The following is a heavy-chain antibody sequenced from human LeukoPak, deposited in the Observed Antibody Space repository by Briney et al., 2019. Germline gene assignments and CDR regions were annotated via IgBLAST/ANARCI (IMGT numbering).Heavy chain of an antibody. CDR1: GYTLSSYS. Sequence: ASVKVSCKASGYTLSSYSITWMRQAPGQGLEWMGWISTYNGKTNFAEKFQGRVTTTTDTSTSIVYMELRSLRSDDTAVYFCARDRGGYSYDYIRGHAFDIWGQGTKVTVSS. CDR2: ISTYNGKT. D-gene: IGHD5-18*01. V-gene: IGHV1-18*01. J-gene: IGHJ3*02. CDR3: ARDRGGYSYDYIRGHAFDI.